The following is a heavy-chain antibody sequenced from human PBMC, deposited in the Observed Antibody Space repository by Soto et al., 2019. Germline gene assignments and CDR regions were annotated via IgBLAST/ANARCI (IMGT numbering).Heavy chain of an antibody. D-gene: IGHD5-12*01. CDR3: ARVATILGYYYGMDV. V-gene: IGHV4-34*01. Sequence: PSETLSLTCAVYGGSFSGYYWSWIRQPPGKGLEWIGEINHSGSTNYNPSLKSRVTISVDTSKNQFSLKLSSVTAADTAVYYRARVATILGYYYGMDVWGQGTTVTVSS. J-gene: IGHJ6*02. CDR2: INHSGST. CDR1: GGSFSGYY.